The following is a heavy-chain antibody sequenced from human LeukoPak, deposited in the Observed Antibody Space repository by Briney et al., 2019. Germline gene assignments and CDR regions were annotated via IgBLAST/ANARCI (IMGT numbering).Heavy chain of an antibody. Sequence: SVKVSCKASGGTFSSYAISWVRQAPGQGLEWMGGIIPIFGTANYAQKFQGRVTITADESTSTAYMELSSLRSEDTAVYYCAREVVIVVEPAANTIDYWGQGALVTVSS. J-gene: IGHJ4*02. CDR1: GGTFSSYA. D-gene: IGHD2-2*01. CDR2: IIPIFGTA. CDR3: AREVVIVVEPAANTIDY. V-gene: IGHV1-69*13.